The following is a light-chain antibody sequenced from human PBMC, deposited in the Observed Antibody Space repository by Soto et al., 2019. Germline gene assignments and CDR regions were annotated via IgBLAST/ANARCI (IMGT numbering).Light chain of an antibody. CDR1: SSNIGSNS. Sequence: QSVLTQPPSVSGTPGQSVTVSCSGSSSNIGSNSVKWYQQFPGAAPKLLIYSNALRPSGVPDRFSGSKSGTSASLAISGLQPEDEADYYCGTWDSSLTIGVIFGGGTKVTVL. CDR2: SNA. V-gene: IGLV1-44*01. CDR3: GTWDSSLTIGVI. J-gene: IGLJ2*01.